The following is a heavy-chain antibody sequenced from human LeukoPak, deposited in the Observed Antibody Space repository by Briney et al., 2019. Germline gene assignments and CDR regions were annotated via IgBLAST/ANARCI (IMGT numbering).Heavy chain of an antibody. CDR1: GFTFSSYA. V-gene: IGHV3-30*04. J-gene: IGHJ4*02. CDR2: ISYDGSNK. Sequence: GKSLRLSCAASGFTFSSYAMHWVRQAAGKGLEWVAVISYDGSNKYYADSVKGRFTISRDNSKNTLYLQMNSLRAEDTAVYYCARLFRVVVPAANTHFDYWGQGTLVTVSS. D-gene: IGHD2-2*01. CDR3: ARLFRVVVPAANTHFDY.